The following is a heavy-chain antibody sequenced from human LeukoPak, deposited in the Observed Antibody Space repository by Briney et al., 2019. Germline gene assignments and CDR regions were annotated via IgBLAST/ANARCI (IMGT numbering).Heavy chain of an antibody. CDR2: IYHSGST. J-gene: IGHJ5*02. CDR1: GYSISSGYY. V-gene: IGHV4-38-2*01. CDR3: ARHYGGSTGVLWFDP. D-gene: IGHD4-23*01. Sequence: PSETLSLTCAVSGYSISSGYYWGWIRQPPGKGLEWIGSIYHSGSTYYNPSLKSRVTISVDASKNQFSLKLSSVTAADTAGYYCARHYGGSTGVLWFDPWGQGTLVTVSS.